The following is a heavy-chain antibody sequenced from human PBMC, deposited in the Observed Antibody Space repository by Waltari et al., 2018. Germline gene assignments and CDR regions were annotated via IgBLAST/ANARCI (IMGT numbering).Heavy chain of an antibody. CDR2: IKQDGSEK. Sequence: EVQLVESGGGLVQPGGSLRLSCAASGFTFSSYWMSWVRQAPGKGLEWVANIKQDGSEKYYVDSVKGRFTISRDNAKNSLYLQMNSLRAEDTAVYYCARGGWGRSGHFDYWGQGTLVTVSS. CDR3: ARGGWGRSGHFDY. CDR1: GFTFSSYW. J-gene: IGHJ4*02. V-gene: IGHV3-7*01. D-gene: IGHD3-10*01.